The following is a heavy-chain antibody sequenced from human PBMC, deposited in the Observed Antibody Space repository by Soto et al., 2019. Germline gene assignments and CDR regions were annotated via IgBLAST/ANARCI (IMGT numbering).Heavy chain of an antibody. CDR3: AKGGEVHYYDFWSGYYTDAFDI. Sequence: ASVKVSCKASGYTFTSYGISWVRQAPGQGLKWMGWISAYNGNTNYAQKLQGRVTMTTDTSTSTAYMELRSLRSDDTAVYYCAKGGEVHYYDFWSGYYTDAFDIWGQGTRVTVSS. CDR2: ISAYNGNT. J-gene: IGHJ3*02. D-gene: IGHD3-3*01. CDR1: GYTFTSYG. V-gene: IGHV1-18*01.